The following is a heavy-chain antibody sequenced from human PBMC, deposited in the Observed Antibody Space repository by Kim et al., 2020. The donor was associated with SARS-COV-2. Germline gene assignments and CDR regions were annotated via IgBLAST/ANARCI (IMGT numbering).Heavy chain of an antibody. CDR3: ARMVVGTKKWLLRQIVDY. CDR1: GGSISSSSYY. CDR2: IYYSGST. D-gene: IGHD3-22*01. J-gene: IGHJ4*02. V-gene: IGHV4-39*01. Sequence: SETLSLTCTVSGGSISSSSYYWGWIRRPPGKGLEWIGSIYYSGSTYYNPSLKSRVTISVDTSKNQFSLKLSSVTAADTAVYYCARMVVGTKKWLLRQIVDYWGQGTLVTVSS.